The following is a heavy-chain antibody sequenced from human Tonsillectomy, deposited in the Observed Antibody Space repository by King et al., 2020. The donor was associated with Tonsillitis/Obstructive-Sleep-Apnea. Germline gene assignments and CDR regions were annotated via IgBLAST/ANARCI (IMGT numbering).Heavy chain of an antibody. V-gene: IGHV4-34*01. D-gene: IGHD1-26*01. J-gene: IGHJ5*02. CDR3: ARAQGSGSYFS. CDR1: GGSFSGYY. CDR2: INHSGST. Sequence: VQLQQWGAGLLKPSETLSLTCAVYGGSFSGYYWSWIRQPPGKGLEWIGEINHSGSTNYNPSLKSRVTISVDTSKNQFSLKLSSVTAADTAVYYCARAQGSGSYFSWGQGTLVTVSS.